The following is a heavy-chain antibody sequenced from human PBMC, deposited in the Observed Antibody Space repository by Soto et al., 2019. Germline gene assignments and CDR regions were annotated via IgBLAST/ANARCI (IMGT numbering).Heavy chain of an antibody. J-gene: IGHJ4*02. Sequence: PSETLSLTCTVSGRSISSYYWSWIRQPPGKRLEWIEDIYSSGSTNYNPSRKSRVTISVDTSKNQFSLKLNSMTAADTAVYYCARHNYGSGSTYFDYWGQGTLVTVSS. V-gene: IGHV4-59*08. CDR2: IYSSGST. CDR1: GRSISSYY. CDR3: ARHNYGSGSTYFDY. D-gene: IGHD3-10*01.